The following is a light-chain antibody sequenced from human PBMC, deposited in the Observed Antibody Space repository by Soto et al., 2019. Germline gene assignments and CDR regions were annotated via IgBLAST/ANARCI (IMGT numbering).Light chain of an antibody. V-gene: IGLV2-23*01. Sequence: QSALTQPASVSGSPGQSITISCTGTSSDVGSAKFVSWYQQHPGKAPKLMIYEGSKRPSGVSNRFSGSKSGNTASLTISGLQAEDEADYYCCSYAGDSAWVFGGGTKLTVL. CDR2: EGS. J-gene: IGLJ3*02. CDR3: CSYAGDSAWV. CDR1: SSDVGSAKF.